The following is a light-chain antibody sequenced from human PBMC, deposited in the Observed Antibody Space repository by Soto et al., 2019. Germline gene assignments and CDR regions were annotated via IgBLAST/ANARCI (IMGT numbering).Light chain of an antibody. V-gene: IGKV3-11*01. CDR1: QSVSSF. J-gene: IGKJ1*01. Sequence: EIMLTQSPATLSLSPGERATLSCRASQSVSSFLAWYQQRPGQAPRLLIYDASNRATGTPARFSGSGSGTDFTLTISSLEPEDFALYYCQQRSNWPWTFGQGTKVDIK. CDR3: QQRSNWPWT. CDR2: DAS.